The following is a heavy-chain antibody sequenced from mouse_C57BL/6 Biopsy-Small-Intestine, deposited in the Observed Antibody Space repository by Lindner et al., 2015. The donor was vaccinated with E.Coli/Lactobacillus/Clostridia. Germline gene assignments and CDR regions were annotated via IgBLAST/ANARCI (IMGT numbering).Heavy chain of an antibody. V-gene: IGHV1-4*01. CDR2: ISRKGNT. Sequence: SVKVSCKASGNSLTAYGIHWVRQAPGQGLEWVGWISRKGNTDYAEKFRDRVTMTADTSTSTAYMELTSLTSADTAVYYCVRGRGGAYSTGYYFDYWGRGTLVTVSS. CDR1: GNSLTAYG. CDR3: VRGRGGAYSTGYYFDY. D-gene: IGHD2-10*01. J-gene: IGHJ2*01.